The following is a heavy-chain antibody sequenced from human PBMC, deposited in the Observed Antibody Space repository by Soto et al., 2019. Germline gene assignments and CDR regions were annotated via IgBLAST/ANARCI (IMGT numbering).Heavy chain of an antibody. J-gene: IGHJ5*02. D-gene: IGHD6-13*01. CDR1: GGSVSSGSYY. Sequence: SETLSLTCTFSGGSVSSGSYYWSWIRQPPGKGLEWIGYIYYSGSTNYNPSLKSRVTISVDTSTNQFSLKLSSVTAADTAVYYWPRDVSSRPPLNCIDPWGQGTLVTVSS. CDR3: PRDVSSRPPLNCIDP. CDR2: IYYSGST. V-gene: IGHV4-61*01.